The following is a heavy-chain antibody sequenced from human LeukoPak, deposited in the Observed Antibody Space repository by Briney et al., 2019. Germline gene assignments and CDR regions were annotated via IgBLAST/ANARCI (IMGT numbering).Heavy chain of an antibody. D-gene: IGHD3-10*01. V-gene: IGHV4-31*01. CDR3: ARDQGVWFGESYGMDV. CDR1: GGSISSGGYY. CDR2: IYYSGSN. Sequence: PSQTLSLTCTVSGGSISSGGYYWSWIRQHPGKGLEWIRYIYYSGSNYYNPSLSSLITISVDTYKNQFSLKLSSVTAADTAVYDCARDQGVWFGESYGMDVWGQGTTVTVSS. J-gene: IGHJ6*02.